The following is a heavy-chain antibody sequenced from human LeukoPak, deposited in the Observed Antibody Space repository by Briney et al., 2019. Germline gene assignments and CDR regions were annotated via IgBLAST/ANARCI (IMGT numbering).Heavy chain of an antibody. V-gene: IGHV4-4*07. CDR3: ARDRSWYYGMDV. Sequence: SETLSLTCTVSGVSMSTFYWNWIRQPAGKGLEWIGRVDSTGSTTYSPSLKSRVSMSLDTSKNQFSLKLTSVTAADTAVYYCARDRSWYYGMDVWGQGTLVTVSS. CDR1: GVSMSTFY. CDR2: VDSTGST. J-gene: IGHJ6*02.